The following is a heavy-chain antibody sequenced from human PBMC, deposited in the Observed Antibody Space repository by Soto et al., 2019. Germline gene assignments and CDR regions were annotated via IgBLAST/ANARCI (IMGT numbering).Heavy chain of an antibody. CDR3: AKGGVDYDFWSGYVSPFGY. Sequence: SLRLSCAASGFTFSSYAMSWVRQAPGKGLEWVSAISGSGGSTYYADSVKGRFTISRDNSKNTLYLQMNSLRAEDTAVYYCAKGGVDYDFWSGYVSPFGYWGQGTLVTVSS. J-gene: IGHJ4*02. CDR1: GFTFSSYA. CDR2: ISGSGGST. V-gene: IGHV3-23*01. D-gene: IGHD3-3*01.